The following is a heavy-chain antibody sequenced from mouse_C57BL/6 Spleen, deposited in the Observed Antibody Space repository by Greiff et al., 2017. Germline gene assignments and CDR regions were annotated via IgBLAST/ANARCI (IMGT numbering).Heavy chain of an antibody. D-gene: IGHD4-1*01. Sequence: QVQLQQPGAELVRPGTSVKLSCKASGYTFTSSWMHWVKQRPGQGLEWIGVIDPSDSYTNYNQKFKGKATLTVDTSSSIAYMQLSSLTSEDSAVYYCARDWAHAMDYWGQGTSVTVSS. CDR2: IDPSDSYT. CDR3: ARDWAHAMDY. J-gene: IGHJ4*01. CDR1: GYTFTSSW. V-gene: IGHV1-59*01.